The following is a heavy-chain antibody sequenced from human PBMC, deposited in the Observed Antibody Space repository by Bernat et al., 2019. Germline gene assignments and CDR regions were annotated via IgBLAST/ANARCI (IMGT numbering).Heavy chain of an antibody. CDR1: GFTFSSYW. V-gene: IGHV3-7*01. J-gene: IGHJ4*02. CDR3: ARDPTVTTVFDY. Sequence: EVQLVESGGGLVQPGGSLRLSCAASGFTFSSYWMSWVRQAPGKGLEWVANIKEDGSEKYYVDSVKGRFTISRDNAKNSPYLQINSLRAEDTAVYYCARDPTVTTVFDYWGQGTLVTVSS. CDR2: IKEDGSEK. D-gene: IGHD4-17*01.